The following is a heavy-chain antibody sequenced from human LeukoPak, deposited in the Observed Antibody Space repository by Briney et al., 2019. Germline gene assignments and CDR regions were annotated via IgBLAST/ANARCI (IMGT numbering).Heavy chain of an antibody. CDR1: GFTFTNHA. V-gene: IGHV3-23*01. J-gene: IGHJ3*02. CDR3: ARGPRGDSSGWLSFYGAFDI. CDR2: VSGSGSNT. D-gene: IGHD6-19*01. Sequence: GGSLRLSCVASGFTFTNHAMSWVRQAPGKGLEWVAVVSGSGSNTYYADSVKGRFTISRDNSKNTLYLQMNSLRAEDTAVYYCARGPRGDSSGWLSFYGAFDIWGQGTMVTVSS.